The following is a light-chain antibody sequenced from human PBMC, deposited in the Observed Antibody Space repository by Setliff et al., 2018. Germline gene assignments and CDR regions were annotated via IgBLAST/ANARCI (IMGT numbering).Light chain of an antibody. CDR1: SSNIGAGYD. V-gene: IGLV1-40*01. CDR2: GNT. CDR3: QSYDSSLSGSKV. J-gene: IGLJ2*01. Sequence: QSALTQPPSVSGAPGQRVTISCTGSSSNIGAGYDVHWYQQLPGTAPKLLIYGNTNRPSGVPDRFSGSKSGISASLAITGLQAEDEADYYCQSYDSSLSGSKVFGGGTKGTVL.